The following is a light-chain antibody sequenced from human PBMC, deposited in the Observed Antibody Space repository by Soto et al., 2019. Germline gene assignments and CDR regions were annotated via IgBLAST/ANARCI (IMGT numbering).Light chain of an antibody. CDR3: SSRAGSAPYV. J-gene: IGLJ1*01. Sequence: QSVLTQPPSASGSPGQSVTISCTGTSSDVGGYNYVSWYQHHPGKAPKVMVYEVSKRPSGVPDRFSGSKSGNTASLTVSGLQAEDEAEYYCSSRAGSAPYVFGTGIKVTVL. CDR2: EVS. V-gene: IGLV2-8*01. CDR1: SSDVGGYNY.